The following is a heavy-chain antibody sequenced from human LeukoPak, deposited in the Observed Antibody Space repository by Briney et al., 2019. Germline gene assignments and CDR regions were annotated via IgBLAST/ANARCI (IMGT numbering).Heavy chain of an antibody. D-gene: IGHD3-22*01. V-gene: IGHV3-48*01. CDR1: GFTFSSYS. J-gene: IGHJ4*02. Sequence: GGSLRLSCAASGFTFSSYSMNWVRQAPGKGLEWVSYISSSSSTIYYADSVKGRFTISRDNAKNSLYLQMNSLRAEDTAVYYCARDEGYYDSSGYYSNYFDYWGQGTLVTVSS. CDR2: ISSSSSTI. CDR3: ARDEGYYDSSGYYSNYFDY.